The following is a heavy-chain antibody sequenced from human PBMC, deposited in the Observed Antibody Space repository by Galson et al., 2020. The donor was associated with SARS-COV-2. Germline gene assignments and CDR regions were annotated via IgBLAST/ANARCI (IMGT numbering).Heavy chain of an antibody. CDR2: ISGSGGST. Sequence: GGSLRLSCAASGFTFSSYAMSWVRQAPGKGLEWVSAISGSGGSTYYADSVKGRFTISRDNSKNTLYLQMNSLRAEDTAVYYCAKEIRYFDWLLLGPEIESGWRGSDYYYMDVWGKGTTVTVSS. V-gene: IGHV3-23*01. J-gene: IGHJ6*03. D-gene: IGHD3-9*01. CDR3: AKEIRYFDWLLLGPEIESGWRGSDYYYMDV. CDR1: GFTFSSYA.